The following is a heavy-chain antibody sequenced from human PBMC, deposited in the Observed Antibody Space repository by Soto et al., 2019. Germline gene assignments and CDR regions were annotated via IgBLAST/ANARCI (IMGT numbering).Heavy chain of an antibody. J-gene: IGHJ4*02. CDR1: GYTFTSYY. CDR3: ARAAAARHAAWY. CDR2: ISPSGGST. V-gene: IGHV1-46*01. Sequence: ASVKVSCKASGYTFTSYYMHWVRQAPGQGLEWMGIISPSGGSTSYAQKFQGRVTMTRDTSTSTVYMELSSLRSEDTAVYYCARAAAARHAAWYWGQGTLVTVSS. D-gene: IGHD6-6*01.